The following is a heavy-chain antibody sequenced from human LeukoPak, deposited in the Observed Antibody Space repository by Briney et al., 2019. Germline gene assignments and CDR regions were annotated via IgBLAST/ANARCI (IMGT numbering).Heavy chain of an antibody. D-gene: IGHD3-22*01. Sequence: GGSLRLSCAASGFTFNTYPMHWVRQARGKGWEWVALIQDDGATTNYAASVRGRFTISRDNSRSTVYLKMNSLKPDDTAVYYCATQTITLVVVISPFDYWGQGALVTVSS. CDR3: ATQTITLVVVISPFDY. CDR1: GFTFNTYP. V-gene: IGHV3-30*02. J-gene: IGHJ4*02. CDR2: IQDDGATT.